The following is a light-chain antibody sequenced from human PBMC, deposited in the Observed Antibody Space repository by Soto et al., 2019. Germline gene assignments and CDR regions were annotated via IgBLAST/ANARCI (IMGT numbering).Light chain of an antibody. J-gene: IGLJ2*01. CDR2: DVT. Sequence: QSALTQPASVSGSPGQSITIYCTGTSSDIGGYNYVSWYQQHPGKAPKLVIYDVTYRPSGVSSRFSGSKSGNTASLTISGLQAEDEADYYCISYTSTSPLFGGGTKLTVL. CDR3: ISYTSTSPL. CDR1: SSDIGGYNY. V-gene: IGLV2-14*01.